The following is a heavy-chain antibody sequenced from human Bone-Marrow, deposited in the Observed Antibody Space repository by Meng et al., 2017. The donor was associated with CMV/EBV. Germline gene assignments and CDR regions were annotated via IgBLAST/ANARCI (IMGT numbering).Heavy chain of an antibody. CDR3: ARDVSPRSSAYFAIYYFYALDV. D-gene: IGHD2-21*01. CDR1: GFTFSSCS. Sequence: GGSLRLSCAASGFTFSSCSMNWVRRAPGKGLEWVASISSSGSYVYYADSVKGRFTISRDNAQNSLYLQMDSLRDEDTAVYYCARDVSPRSSAYFAIYYFYALDVWGQGTTVTVSS. J-gene: IGHJ6*02. CDR2: ISSSGSYV. V-gene: IGHV3-21*01.